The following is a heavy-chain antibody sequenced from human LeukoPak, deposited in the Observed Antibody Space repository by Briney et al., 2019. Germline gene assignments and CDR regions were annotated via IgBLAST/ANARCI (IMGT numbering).Heavy chain of an antibody. Sequence: PGGSLRLSCAASGFTFSSYAMSWVRQAPGKGLEWVANIKQDGSEKYYVDSVKGRFTISRDNAKNSLYLQMNSLRAEDTAVYYCARDGTRIAAAGTDTHDYWGQGTLVTVSS. CDR2: IKQDGSEK. CDR1: GFTFSSYA. J-gene: IGHJ4*02. CDR3: ARDGTRIAAAGTDTHDY. V-gene: IGHV3-7*01. D-gene: IGHD6-13*01.